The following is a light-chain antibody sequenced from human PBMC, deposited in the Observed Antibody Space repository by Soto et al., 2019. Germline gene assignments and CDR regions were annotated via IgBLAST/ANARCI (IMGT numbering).Light chain of an antibody. Sequence: AIQLTQSPSSLSASVGDRVTITCRASQVINSFLAWYQQKPGKAPKLLIYAASSLQSGVPSRFSGSGSGTDFTLTIGSLQADDFGSYYCQHYNTWTFGPGTKVDIK. J-gene: IGKJ1*01. CDR3: QHYNTWT. CDR2: AAS. CDR1: QVINSF. V-gene: IGKV1-13*02.